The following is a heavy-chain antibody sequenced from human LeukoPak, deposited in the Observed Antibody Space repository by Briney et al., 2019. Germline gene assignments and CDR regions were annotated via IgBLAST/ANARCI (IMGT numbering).Heavy chain of an antibody. CDR3: ARAFYGAPSGI. Sequence: ASVKVSCKASGYTFTSYYMHWVRQAPGQGLEWMGIINPSGGSTSYAQKFQGRVTMTRNTSISTAYMELSSLRSEDTAVYYCARAFYGAPSGIWGQGTLVTVSS. CDR1: GYTFTSYY. V-gene: IGHV1-46*01. J-gene: IGHJ4*02. D-gene: IGHD4-17*01. CDR2: INPSGGST.